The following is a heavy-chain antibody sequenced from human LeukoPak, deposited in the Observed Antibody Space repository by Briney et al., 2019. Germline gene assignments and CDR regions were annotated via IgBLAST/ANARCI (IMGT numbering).Heavy chain of an antibody. J-gene: IGHJ6*03. V-gene: IGHV1-8*01. D-gene: IGHD3-10*01. CDR3: ARGSGSYFYYYYYMDV. CDR1: GYTLTSYD. CDR2: MNPNSGNT. Sequence: ASVKVSCKASGYTLTSYDINWVRQATGQGLEWMGWMNPNSGNTGYAQKFQGRVTMTRNTSISTAYMELSSLRSEDTAVYYCARGSGSYFYYYYYMDVWGKGTTVTISS.